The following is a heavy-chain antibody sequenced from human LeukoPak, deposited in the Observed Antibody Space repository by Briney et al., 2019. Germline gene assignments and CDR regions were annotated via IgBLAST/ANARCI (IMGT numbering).Heavy chain of an antibody. CDR3: ARVGPTKGGYNLRNWFDP. CDR2: ISSSSYT. Sequence: GGSLRLSCAASGFSFSSYEMNWVRQAPGKGLEWLSYISSSSYTNYADSVKGRFTISRDNANNSLYLQMNSLRAEDTAVYYCARVGPTKGGYNLRNWFDPWGQGTLVAVSS. J-gene: IGHJ5*02. D-gene: IGHD5-24*01. V-gene: IGHV3-48*03. CDR1: GFSFSSYE.